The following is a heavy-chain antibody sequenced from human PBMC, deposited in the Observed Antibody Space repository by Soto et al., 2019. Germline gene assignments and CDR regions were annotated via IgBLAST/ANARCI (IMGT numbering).Heavy chain of an antibody. Sequence: AASVKVSCKASGYTFTSYYMHWVRQAPGQGLEWMGIINPSGGSTSYAQKFQGRVTMTRDTSTSTVYMELSSLRSEDTAVYYCARDGGIAVAGPGGWFDPWGQGTLVTVSS. V-gene: IGHV1-46*01. J-gene: IGHJ5*02. CDR2: INPSGGST. CDR1: GYTFTSYY. D-gene: IGHD6-19*01. CDR3: ARDGGIAVAGPGGWFDP.